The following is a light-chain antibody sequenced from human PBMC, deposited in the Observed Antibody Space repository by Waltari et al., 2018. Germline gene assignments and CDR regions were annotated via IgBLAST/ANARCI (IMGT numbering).Light chain of an antibody. V-gene: IGLV2-8*01. CDR1: SSDVGGYNY. CDR2: EVI. CDR3: SSYAGSNNYWV. J-gene: IGLJ3*02. Sequence: QSALTQPPSASGSPGQSVTISCTGTSSDVGGYNYVSWYQKYPGRAPKLMMYEVIKRPAGVPDRVSGSKSGNTASLTVSGLQADDEADYYCSSYAGSNNYWVFGGGTTLTVL.